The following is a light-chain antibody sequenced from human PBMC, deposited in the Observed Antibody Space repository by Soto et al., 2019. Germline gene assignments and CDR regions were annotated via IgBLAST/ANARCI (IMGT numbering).Light chain of an antibody. CDR3: SSYTSSSTYV. Sequence: QSALTQPASVSGSPGQSITISCTGTSSDVGGYNFVSWYQHHPGKAPKLMIYEVSNRPSGVSNRFSGSKSGNTASLTISGLQGEDEADYYCSSYTSSSTYVFGTGTKLTVL. CDR1: SSDVGGYNF. V-gene: IGLV2-14*01. CDR2: EVS. J-gene: IGLJ1*01.